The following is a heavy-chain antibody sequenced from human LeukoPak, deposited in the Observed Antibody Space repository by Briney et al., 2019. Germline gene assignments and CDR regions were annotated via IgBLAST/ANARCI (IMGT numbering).Heavy chain of an antibody. J-gene: IGHJ5*02. V-gene: IGHV3-13*01. CDR1: GFTFSSYD. CDR3: ARNTSVYAAGWFDP. D-gene: IGHD5/OR15-5a*01. CDR2: IGTAGDT. Sequence: GGSLRLSCAASGFTFSSYDMHWVRQATGKGLEWVSAIGTAGDTYYPGSVKGRFTISRDNAKNSLYLQMNSLRAEDTAMYYCARNTSVYAAGWFDPWGQGTLVTVSS.